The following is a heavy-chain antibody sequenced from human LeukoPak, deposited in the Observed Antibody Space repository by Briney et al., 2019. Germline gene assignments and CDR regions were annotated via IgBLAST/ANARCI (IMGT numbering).Heavy chain of an antibody. D-gene: IGHD3-22*01. Sequence: PSETLSLTCAVYGGSFSGYYWSWIRQPPGKGLEWIGEINHSGSTNYNPSLKSRVTISVDTSKNQFSLKLSSVTAADTAVYYCARGAHVRMYDSNHNCFDPWGQGTLVTVSS. V-gene: IGHV4-34*01. J-gene: IGHJ5*02. CDR1: GGSFSGYY. CDR2: INHSGST. CDR3: ARGAHVRMYDSNHNCFDP.